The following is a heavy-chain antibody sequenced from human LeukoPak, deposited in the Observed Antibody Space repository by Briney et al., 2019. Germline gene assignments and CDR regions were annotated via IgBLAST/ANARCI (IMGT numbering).Heavy chain of an antibody. CDR1: GFTVSSNY. D-gene: IGHD6-13*01. CDR2: IYSGGST. J-gene: IGHJ4*02. V-gene: IGHV3-66*02. CDR3: AREKVRIAAAGTGDY. Sequence: GGSLRLSRAASGFTVSSNYMSWVRQAPGKGLEWVSVIYSGGSTYCADSVEGRFTISRDNSKNTLYLQMNSLRAEDTAVYYCAREKVRIAAAGTGDYWGQGTLVTVSS.